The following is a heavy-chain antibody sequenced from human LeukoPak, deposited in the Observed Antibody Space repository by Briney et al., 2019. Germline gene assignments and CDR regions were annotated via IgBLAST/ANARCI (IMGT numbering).Heavy chain of an antibody. V-gene: IGHV1-8*01. CDR1: GYTFTSSD. CDR3: AKGRSRWGPQYNWFDP. D-gene: IGHD3-16*01. J-gene: IGHJ5*02. CDR2: MNPNSGNT. Sequence: ASVKVCCKASGYTFTSSDINWVRQATGQGVEWMGWMNPNSGNTAYAQKFQGRVTMTRNTSISTAYMELSSLRSEDTAVYYCAKGRSRWGPQYNWFDPWGQGTLVTVSS.